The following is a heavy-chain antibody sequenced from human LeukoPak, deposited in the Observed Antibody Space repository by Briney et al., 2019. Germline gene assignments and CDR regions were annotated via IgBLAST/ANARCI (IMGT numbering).Heavy chain of an antibody. D-gene: IGHD3-16*02. CDR3: ARGGYDYVWGSYRQSNPRFDY. Sequence: SETLSLTCAVYGGSFSGYYWSWIRQPPGKELEWIGEINHSGSTNYNPSLKSRVTISVDTSKNQFSLKLSSVTAADTAVYYCARGGYDYVWGSYRQSNPRFDYWGQGTLVTVSS. CDR1: GGSFSGYY. V-gene: IGHV4-34*01. J-gene: IGHJ4*02. CDR2: INHSGST.